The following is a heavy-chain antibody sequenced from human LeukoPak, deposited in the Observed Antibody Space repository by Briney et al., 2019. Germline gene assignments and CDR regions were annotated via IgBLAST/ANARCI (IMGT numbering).Heavy chain of an antibody. CDR3: ASSRGQXALRGWWY. D-gene: IGHD6-6*01. J-gene: IGHJ4*02. Sequence: PSETLSLTCAVYGGSFSGYYWSWIRQPPGKGLEWIGEINHSGSTNYNPSLKSRVTISVDTSKNQFSLKLSSVTAADTAVYYCASSRGQXALRGWWYWGQGTLVTVSS. CDR2: INHSGST. CDR1: GGSFSGYY. V-gene: IGHV4-34*01.